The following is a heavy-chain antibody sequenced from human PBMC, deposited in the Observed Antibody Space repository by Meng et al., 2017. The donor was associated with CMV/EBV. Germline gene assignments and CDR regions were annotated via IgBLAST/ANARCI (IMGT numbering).Heavy chain of an antibody. CDR2: IYYCGST. Sequence: QALVQSSGQVLVNRSQTLSPTCTFSGGSISSGDYDWSWIRQPPGKGLEWVGYIYYCGSTYYNPSLKSRVTISVDTSKNLFSLKLSSVTAADTAVYYCAREGDNPFDYWGQGTLVTVSS. CDR1: GGSISSGDYD. D-gene: IGHD2-21*02. V-gene: IGHV4-30-4*08. J-gene: IGHJ4*02. CDR3: AREGDNPFDY.